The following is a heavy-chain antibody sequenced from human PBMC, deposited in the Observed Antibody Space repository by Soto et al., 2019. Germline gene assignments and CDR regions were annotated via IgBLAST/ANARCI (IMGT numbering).Heavy chain of an antibody. J-gene: IGHJ6*03. CDR1: GFTFSSYW. D-gene: IGHD3-3*01. CDR3: ARGQDSNVRFSEWLPNSGYYYYYYMDV. Sequence: GGSLRLSCAASGFTFSSYWMHWVRQAPGKGLVWVSRISSDGSSTSYADSVKGRFTISRDNAKNTLYLQMNSLRAEDTAVYYCARGQDSNVRFSEWLPNSGYYYYYYMDVWGKGTTVTVSS. V-gene: IGHV3-74*01. CDR2: ISSDGSST.